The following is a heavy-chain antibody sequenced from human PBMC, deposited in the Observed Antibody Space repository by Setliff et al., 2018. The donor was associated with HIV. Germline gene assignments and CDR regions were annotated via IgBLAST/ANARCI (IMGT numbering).Heavy chain of an antibody. D-gene: IGHD3-10*01. Sequence: GGSLRLSCAASGFDFSDYSMNWVRQAPGKGLEWVSSISTGSNYKYYADSVKGRFTISRDNAKNLLYLQMTSLTADDTAVYFCARDDPTIIGRRALRYWGQGILVTVSS. CDR2: ISTGSNYK. V-gene: IGHV3-21*01. CDR3: ARDDPTIIGRRALRY. CDR1: GFDFSDYS. J-gene: IGHJ4*02.